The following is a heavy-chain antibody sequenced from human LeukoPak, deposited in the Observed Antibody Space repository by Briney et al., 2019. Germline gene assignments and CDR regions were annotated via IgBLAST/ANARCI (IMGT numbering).Heavy chain of an antibody. CDR2: IYPNSGAT. V-gene: IGHV1-2*02. J-gene: IGHJ4*02. CDR1: GYTFTGYY. CDR3: GTLLSNGPFDY. Sequence: SVKFSCKASGYTFTGYYMHWVRQAPGQGLEWMGWIYPNSGATKYAQKFQGRVTMTRDTSISTAYMELSGLRSDDTAVYYCGTLLSNGPFDYWGQGSLVTVSS.